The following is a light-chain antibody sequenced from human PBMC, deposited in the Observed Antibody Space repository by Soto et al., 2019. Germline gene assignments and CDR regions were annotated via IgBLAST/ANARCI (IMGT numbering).Light chain of an antibody. CDR3: SSFAGNNNLV. J-gene: IGLJ3*02. V-gene: IGLV2-8*01. CDR2: EVT. CDR1: NSNVGSNY. Sequence: QSVLTQPPSVSAAPGQKVTISCSGSNSNVGSNYVSWYQHYPGKAPKLVIYEVTKRPSGVPDRFSGSKSGNTASLTVSGLQAADEADYFCSSFAGNNNLVFGGGTKLTVL.